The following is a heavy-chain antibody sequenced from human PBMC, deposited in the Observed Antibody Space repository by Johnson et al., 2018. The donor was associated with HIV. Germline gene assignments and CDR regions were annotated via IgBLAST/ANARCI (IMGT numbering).Heavy chain of an antibody. CDR1: GFTVSSNY. CDR3: AKEEGIAAAGGAFDI. J-gene: IGHJ3*02. CDR2: IYSGGST. Sequence: VQLVESGGGLIQPGGSLRLSCAASGFTVSSNYMSWVRQAPGKGLEWVSIIYSGGSTYYADSVKGRFTISRDNSKNTLYLQMNRLRAEDTAVYYCAKEEGIAAAGGAFDIWGQGTMVTVSS. V-gene: IGHV3-53*01. D-gene: IGHD6-13*01.